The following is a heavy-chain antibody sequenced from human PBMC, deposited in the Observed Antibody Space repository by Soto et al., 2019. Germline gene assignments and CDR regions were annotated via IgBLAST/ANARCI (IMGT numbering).Heavy chain of an antibody. V-gene: IGHV3-21*01. CDR2: ISSSSSYI. CDR3: ARDRAQAYGDYDYYYYYGMDV. Sequence: LXLSCSASAVTFRRYTLDWIGTAPGEGLEGVASISSSSSYIYYADSLKGRFTISRDNAKNSLYLQMNSLRAEDTAVYYCARDRAQAYGDYDYYYYYGMDVSGQGTTVTVSS. CDR1: AVTFRRYT. J-gene: IGHJ6*02. D-gene: IGHD4-17*01.